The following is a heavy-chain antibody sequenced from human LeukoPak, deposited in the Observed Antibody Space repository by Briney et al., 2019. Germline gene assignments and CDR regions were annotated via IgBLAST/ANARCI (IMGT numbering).Heavy chain of an antibody. CDR1: GGSFSGYY. D-gene: IGHD6-6*01. CDR3: ARGGALRAARRGVSDY. Sequence: PSETLSLTCAVYGGSFSGYYWSWIRQPPGKGLEWIGEINHSGSTNYNPSLKSRVTISVDTSKNQFSLKLSSVTAADTAVYYCARGGALRAARRGVSDYWGQGTLVTVSS. J-gene: IGHJ4*02. CDR2: INHSGST. V-gene: IGHV4-34*01.